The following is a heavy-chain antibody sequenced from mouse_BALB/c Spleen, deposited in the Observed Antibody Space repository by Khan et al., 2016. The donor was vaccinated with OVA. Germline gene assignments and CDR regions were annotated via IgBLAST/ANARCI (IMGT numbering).Heavy chain of an antibody. D-gene: IGHD2-14*01. CDR3: ARNSYMYDFTY. CDR1: GFSLNTYG. CDR2: IRSGGST. V-gene: IGHV2-2*01. Sequence: QVRLQQSGPGLVQPSQSLSITCTVSGFSLNTYGIHWIRQSQGKGLEWLGVIRSGGSTDYNGAFISRLNITKDNSKSQVFFKLSSLQADDTAIYYCARNSYMYDFTYWGQGTLVTVSA. J-gene: IGHJ3*01.